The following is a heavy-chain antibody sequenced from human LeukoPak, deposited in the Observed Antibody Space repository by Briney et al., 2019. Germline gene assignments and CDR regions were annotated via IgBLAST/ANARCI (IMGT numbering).Heavy chain of an antibody. Sequence: PSETLSLTCTVSGGSISSYYWSWIRQPPGKGVEWIGYIYYSGSTNYNPSLKSRVTISVDTSKNQFSLKLSSVTAADTAVYYCARVLKGRAPFDYWGQGTLVTVSS. CDR1: GGSISSYY. CDR2: IYYSGST. V-gene: IGHV4-59*08. CDR3: ARVLKGRAPFDY. J-gene: IGHJ4*02.